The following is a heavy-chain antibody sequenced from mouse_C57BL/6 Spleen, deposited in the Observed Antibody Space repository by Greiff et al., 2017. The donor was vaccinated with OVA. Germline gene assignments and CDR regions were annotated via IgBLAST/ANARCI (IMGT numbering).Heavy chain of an antibody. J-gene: IGHJ4*01. CDR2: INYDGSST. V-gene: IGHV5-16*01. CDR1: GFTFSDYY. Sequence: EVQLVESEGGLVQPGSSMKLSCTASGFTFSDYYMAWVRQVPEKGLEWVANINYDGSSTYYLDSLKSRFIISRDNAKNILYLQMSSLKSEDTATYYCARDDYEGAMDYWGQGTSVTVSS. D-gene: IGHD2-4*01. CDR3: ARDDYEGAMDY.